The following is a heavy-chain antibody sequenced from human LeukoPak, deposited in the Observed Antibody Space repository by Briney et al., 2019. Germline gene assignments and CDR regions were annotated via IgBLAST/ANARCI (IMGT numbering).Heavy chain of an antibody. D-gene: IGHD3-10*01. CDR1: GYTFTSYH. V-gene: IGHV1-46*01. CDR2: INPSGGTT. Sequence: ASVKVSCKASGYTFTSYHMHWVRRAPGQGLEWMGIINPSGGTTNYAQKFQGRVTITRNTSISTAYMELSSLRSEDTAVYYCAKGYYYGSGSYYIGDDYWGQGTLVTVSS. J-gene: IGHJ4*02. CDR3: AKGYYYGSGSYYIGDDY.